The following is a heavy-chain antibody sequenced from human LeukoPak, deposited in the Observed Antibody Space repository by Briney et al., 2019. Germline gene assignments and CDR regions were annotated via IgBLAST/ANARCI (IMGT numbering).Heavy chain of an antibody. CDR3: ATAYSSSHYYYYGMDV. Sequence: PSETLSLTCTVSGGSISGTDLSWGWIRQPPGKGLEWIGYIYYSGSTNYNPSLKSRVTISVDTSKNQFSLKLSSVTAADTAVYYCATAYSSSHYYYYGMDVWGQGTTVTVSS. D-gene: IGHD6-6*01. V-gene: IGHV4-61*05. CDR2: IYYSGST. J-gene: IGHJ6*02. CDR1: GGSISGTDLS.